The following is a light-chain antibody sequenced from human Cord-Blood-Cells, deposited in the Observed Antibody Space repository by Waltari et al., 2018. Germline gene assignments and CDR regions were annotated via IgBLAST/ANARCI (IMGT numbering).Light chain of an antibody. J-gene: IGKJ4*01. V-gene: IGKV3-11*01. CDR3: QQRSNWPPLT. CDR2: DAS. CDR1: QSVSSY. Sequence: EIVLTHSPATLSLSPGERATLSCRASQSVSSYLAWYQQKPGQAPRPLIYDASNRATGIPARFSGSGSGTDFTLTISSLEPEDFAVYYCQQRSNWPPLTFGGGTKVEIK.